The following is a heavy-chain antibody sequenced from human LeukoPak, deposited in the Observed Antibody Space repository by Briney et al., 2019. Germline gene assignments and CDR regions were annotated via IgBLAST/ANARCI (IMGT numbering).Heavy chain of an antibody. Sequence: PGGSLRLSCAASGFTFSSYWMHWVRQAPGKGLVWVSRINSDGSSTSYADSVKGRFTISRDNAKNTLYLQMNSLRAEDTAVYYCARAYTAMEPFFDYWGQGTLVTVSS. CDR1: GFTFSSYW. CDR2: INSDGSST. J-gene: IGHJ4*02. D-gene: IGHD5-18*01. CDR3: ARAYTAMEPFFDY. V-gene: IGHV3-74*01.